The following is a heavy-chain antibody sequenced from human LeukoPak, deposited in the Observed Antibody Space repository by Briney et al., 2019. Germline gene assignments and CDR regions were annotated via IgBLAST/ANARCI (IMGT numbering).Heavy chain of an antibody. V-gene: IGHV3-21*01. CDR2: ISASSNFI. J-gene: IGHJ4*02. CDR3: ARPATGYCSSAGCHWDS. D-gene: IGHD2-2*01. Sequence: PGGSLRLSCAASGFTFSTHSMYWVRQAPGKGLEWVSSISASSNFIHYAESVRGRFTISRDNAKNSLYLHMNSLGAQDTAVYYCARPATGYCSSAGCHWDSWGQGTLVTVSS. CDR1: GFTFSTHS.